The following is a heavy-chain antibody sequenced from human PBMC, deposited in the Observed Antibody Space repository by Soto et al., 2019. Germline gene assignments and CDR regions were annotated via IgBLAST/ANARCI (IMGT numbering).Heavy chain of an antibody. Sequence: QVQLVQSGAEVKKPGASVKVACKASGYTFTSYGISWVRQAPGQGLGWMGWISAYNGNKNYAQKLQGRVTMTTDTSTSTAYMELRSLRSADTAVSYCARDLLGAGLFDYWGQGTLVTVSS. V-gene: IGHV1-18*04. J-gene: IGHJ4*02. CDR2: ISAYNGNK. D-gene: IGHD3-16*01. CDR3: ARDLLGAGLFDY. CDR1: GYTFTSYG.